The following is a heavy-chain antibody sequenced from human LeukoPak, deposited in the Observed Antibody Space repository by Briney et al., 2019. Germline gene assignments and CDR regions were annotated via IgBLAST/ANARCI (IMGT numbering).Heavy chain of an antibody. Sequence: ASVKVSCKASGYTFTGYYMHWVRQAPGQGLEWMGWINPNSGGTNYAQKFQGRVTMTRDTSISTAYMELSRLRSDDTAVYYCARPRGYGALYYFDYWGQGTLVTVSS. CDR3: ARPRGYGALYYFDY. CDR1: GYTFTGYY. J-gene: IGHJ4*02. CDR2: INPNSGGT. V-gene: IGHV1-2*02. D-gene: IGHD5-18*01.